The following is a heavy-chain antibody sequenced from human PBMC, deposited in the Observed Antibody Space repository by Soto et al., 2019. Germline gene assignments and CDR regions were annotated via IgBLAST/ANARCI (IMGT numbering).Heavy chain of an antibody. Sequence: QVQLVQSGAEVKKPGASVKVSCKASGYTFTSYGISWVRQAPGQGLEWMGWISAYNGNTNYPQKLQGRVTMTTDPSTSTAYMELRSMRSADTAVYYCARGSFLGLWFGELSYWGQGTLVTVSS. V-gene: IGHV1-18*01. CDR2: ISAYNGNT. J-gene: IGHJ4*02. D-gene: IGHD3-10*01. CDR1: GYTFTSYG. CDR3: ARGSFLGLWFGELSY.